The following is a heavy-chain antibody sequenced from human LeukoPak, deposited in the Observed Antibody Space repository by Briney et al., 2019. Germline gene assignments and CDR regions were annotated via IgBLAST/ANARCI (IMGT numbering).Heavy chain of an antibody. CDR1: GYTFTGYY. Sequence: ASVKVSCKASGYTFTGYYMHWVRQAPGQGLEWMGWINPNSGGTNYAQKFQGRVTMTRDTSISTAYMELSRPRSDDTAVYYCARDRAWIQLWLDAFDIWGQGTMVTVSS. J-gene: IGHJ3*02. D-gene: IGHD5-18*01. V-gene: IGHV1-2*02. CDR2: INPNSGGT. CDR3: ARDRAWIQLWLDAFDI.